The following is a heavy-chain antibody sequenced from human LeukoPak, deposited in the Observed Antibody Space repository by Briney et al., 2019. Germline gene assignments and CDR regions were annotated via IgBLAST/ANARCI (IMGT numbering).Heavy chain of an antibody. CDR3: AKDKRAAAGTTGDY. J-gene: IGHJ4*02. V-gene: IGHV3-23*01. D-gene: IGHD6-13*01. Sequence: GESLRLSCAASGFTFSSYAMSWVRQAPGKGLEWVSAISGSGGSTYYADSVKGRFTISRDNSKNTLYLQMNSLRAEDTAVYYCAKDKRAAAGTTGDYWGQGTLVTVSS. CDR1: GFTFSSYA. CDR2: ISGSGGST.